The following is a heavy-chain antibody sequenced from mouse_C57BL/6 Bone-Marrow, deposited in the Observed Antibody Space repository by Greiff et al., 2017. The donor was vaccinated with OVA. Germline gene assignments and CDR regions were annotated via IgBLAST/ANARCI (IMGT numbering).Heavy chain of an antibody. D-gene: IGHD1-1*01. Sequence: VQLQQPGAELVMPGASVKLSCKASGYTFTSYWMHWVKQRPGQGLEWIGEIDPSDSYTNYNQKFKGKSTLTVDRSSSTAYMQLSSLTSEDSAVYYCAIITSWGQGTLVTVSA. V-gene: IGHV1-69*01. CDR2: IDPSDSYT. CDR1: GYTFTSYW. J-gene: IGHJ3*01. CDR3: AIITS.